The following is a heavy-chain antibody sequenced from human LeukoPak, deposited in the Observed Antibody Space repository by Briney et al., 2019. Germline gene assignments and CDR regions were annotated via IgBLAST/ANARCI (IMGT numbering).Heavy chain of an antibody. CDR1: GGTFSGYA. J-gene: IGHJ4*02. Sequence: SVKVSCKASGGTFSGYAISWVRQAPGQGLEWMGGIIPIFGTANYAQKFQGRVTITADESTSTAYMELSSLRSEDTAVYYCARVSAHGSIQYWWDPFDYWGQGTLVTVSS. D-gene: IGHD2-8*02. CDR3: ARVSAHGSIQYWWDPFDY. V-gene: IGHV1-69*13. CDR2: IIPIFGTA.